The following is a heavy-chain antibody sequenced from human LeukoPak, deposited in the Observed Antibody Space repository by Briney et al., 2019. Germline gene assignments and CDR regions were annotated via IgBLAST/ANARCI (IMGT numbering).Heavy chain of an antibody. CDR1: GYTFTGYY. V-gene: IGHV1-2*02. Sequence: ASVKVSCKASGYTFTGYYMDWVRQAPGQGLEWMGWINPNSGGTNYAQKFQGRVTMTGDTSISTAYMELSRLRSDDTAVYYCAKGSSSWKNYYYYYYMDVWGKGTTVTISS. CDR2: INPNSGGT. J-gene: IGHJ6*03. CDR3: AKGSSSWKNYYYYYYMDV. D-gene: IGHD6-13*01.